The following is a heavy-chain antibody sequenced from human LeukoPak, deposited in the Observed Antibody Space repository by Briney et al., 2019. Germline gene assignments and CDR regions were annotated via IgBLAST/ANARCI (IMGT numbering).Heavy chain of an antibody. J-gene: IGHJ4*02. CDR2: INHSGST. CDR3: ARIYCSSTSCYYFDY. Sequence: SETLSLTCAVYGGSFSGYYWSWIRQPPGKGLEWIGAINHSGSTNYNPSLKSRVTISVDKSKNQFSLKLSSVTAADTAVYYCARIYCSSTSCYYFDYWGQGTLVTVSS. CDR1: GGSFSGYY. V-gene: IGHV4-34*01. D-gene: IGHD2-2*01.